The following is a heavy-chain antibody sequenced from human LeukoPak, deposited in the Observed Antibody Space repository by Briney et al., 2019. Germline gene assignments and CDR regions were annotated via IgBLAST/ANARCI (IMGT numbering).Heavy chain of an antibody. J-gene: IGHJ4*02. CDR1: GFSFSNYW. V-gene: IGHV3-7*03. Sequence: GGSLRLSCEGSGFSFSNYWMSWVRQAPGKGLEWVAHINEDGSDKYYVDSVKGRFTISRDNAKNTLYLQMNSLRAEDTAVYYRAKDYYDSSGYQRSGYWGQGTLVTVSS. D-gene: IGHD3-22*01. CDR2: INEDGSDK. CDR3: AKDYYDSSGYQRSGY.